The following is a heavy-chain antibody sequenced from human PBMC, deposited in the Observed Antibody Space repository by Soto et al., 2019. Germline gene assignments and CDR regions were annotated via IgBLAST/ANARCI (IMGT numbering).Heavy chain of an antibody. CDR1: GFTFSSYA. Sequence: PGGSLRLSCAASGFTFSSYAMSWVRQAPGKGLEWVSAISGSGGSTYYADSVKGRFTISRDNSKNTMYLQMNSLRAEDTAVYYCAKAEGDTAIVQPGYYFDYWGQGTLVAVSS. V-gene: IGHV3-23*01. CDR3: AKAEGDTAIVQPGYYFDY. J-gene: IGHJ4*02. CDR2: ISGSGGST. D-gene: IGHD5-18*01.